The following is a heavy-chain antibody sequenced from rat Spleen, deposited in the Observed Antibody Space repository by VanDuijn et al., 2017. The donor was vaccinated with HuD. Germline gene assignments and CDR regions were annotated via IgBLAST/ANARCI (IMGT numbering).Heavy chain of an antibody. J-gene: IGHJ2*01. CDR3: ARRGILRPIGGYFDY. Sequence: EVQLVESGGGSVQPGRSLKLSCAASGFTFNKYDMAWVRQAPTKGLEWIASISTGGDNTYFRDSVKGRFTLSRDNAKNTQSLQMDSLRSEDTATYYCARRGILRPIGGYFDYRGQGVMVTVSS. CDR1: GFTFNKYD. V-gene: IGHV5S13*01. CDR2: ISTGGDNT. D-gene: IGHD1-6*01.